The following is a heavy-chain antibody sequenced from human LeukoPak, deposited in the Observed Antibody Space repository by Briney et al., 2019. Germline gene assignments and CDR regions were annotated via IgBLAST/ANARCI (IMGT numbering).Heavy chain of an antibody. CDR3: ARVHYSSSSFDY. CDR1: GFPFSSYS. J-gene: IGHJ4*02. Sequence: GGPLRLSCAASGFPFSSYSMIWVRQAPGKGLEWVSYISSSSSTIYYADSVKGRFTISRDNAKNSLYLQRNSLRDEDTAVYYCARVHYSSSSFDYWGQGTLVTGSS. CDR2: ISSSSSTI. V-gene: IGHV3-48*02. D-gene: IGHD6-6*01.